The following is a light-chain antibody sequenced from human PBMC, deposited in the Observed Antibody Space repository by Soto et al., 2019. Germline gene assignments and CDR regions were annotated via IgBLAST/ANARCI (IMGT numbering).Light chain of an antibody. CDR3: CSSVGSPNWV. Sequence: QSALTQPASVSGSPGQSITISCTGTSSDVGSCNCVSWYQQHPGKAPTLMIYEVNKRPSGVSNRFSGSKSGNTASLTISGLQAEDEADYYCCSSVGSPNWVFGGGTKPPS. V-gene: IGLV2-23*02. CDR2: EVN. J-gene: IGLJ3*02. CDR1: SSDVGSCNC.